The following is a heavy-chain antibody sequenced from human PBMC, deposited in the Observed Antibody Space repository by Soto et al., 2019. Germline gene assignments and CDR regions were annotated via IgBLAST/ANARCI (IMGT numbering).Heavy chain of an antibody. J-gene: IGHJ6*02. CDR2: INHSGST. D-gene: IGHD3-3*01. CDR1: GGSFSGYY. CDR3: ARGSGDFWSGYYELDV. Sequence: SETLSLTCAVYGGSFSGYYWSWIRQPPGKGLEWIGEINHSGSTNYNPSLKSRVTISVDTSKNQFSLKLSSVTAADTAVYYCARGSGDFWSGYYELDVWGQGTTVTVSS. V-gene: IGHV4-34*01.